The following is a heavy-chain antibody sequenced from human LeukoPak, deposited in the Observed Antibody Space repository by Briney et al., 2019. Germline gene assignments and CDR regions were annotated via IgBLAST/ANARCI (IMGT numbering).Heavy chain of an antibody. CDR2: IIPIFGTA. CDR3: ASTFGVAQRYYYYYYMDV. J-gene: IGHJ6*03. V-gene: IGHV1-69*05. Sequence: ASVKVSCKXSGGTFSSYAISWVRQAPGQGLEWMGRIIPIFGTANYPQKFQGRVTITTDESTSTAYMELSSLRSEDTAVYYCASTFGVAQRYYYYYYMDVWGKGTTVTVSS. D-gene: IGHD3-3*01. CDR1: GGTFSSYA.